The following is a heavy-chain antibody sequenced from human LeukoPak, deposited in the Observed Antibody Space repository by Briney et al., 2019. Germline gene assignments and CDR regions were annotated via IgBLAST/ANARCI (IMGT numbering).Heavy chain of an antibody. D-gene: IGHD3-9*01. Sequence: GGSLRLSCAASRFTFEGYAMHWVRQAPGKGLEWVSSISSSSSYIYYADSVKGRFTISRDNANNSLYLQMNSLRAEDTAVYYCARDSFDAADAFDIWGQGTMVTVSS. CDR2: ISSSSSYI. CDR1: RFTFEGYA. J-gene: IGHJ3*02. V-gene: IGHV3-21*01. CDR3: ARDSFDAADAFDI.